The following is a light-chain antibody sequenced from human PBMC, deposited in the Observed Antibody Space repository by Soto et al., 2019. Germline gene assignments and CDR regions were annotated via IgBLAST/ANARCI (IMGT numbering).Light chain of an antibody. V-gene: IGLV4-69*01. CDR2: INSDGSH. Sequence: QLVLTQSPSASASLGVSVKLTCTLSSGHSSYAIAWHQQQPEKGPRYLMKINSDGSHSKGDGIPDRFSGSSSGAERYLTISSLQSEDEADYYCQTWVSGIEVFGGGTKLTVL. CDR1: SGHSSYA. J-gene: IGLJ2*01. CDR3: QTWVSGIEV.